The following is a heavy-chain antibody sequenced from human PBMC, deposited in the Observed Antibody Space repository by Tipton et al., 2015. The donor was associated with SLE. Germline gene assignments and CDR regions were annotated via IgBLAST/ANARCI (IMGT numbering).Heavy chain of an antibody. D-gene: IGHD3/OR15-3a*01. J-gene: IGHJ6*02. Sequence: SLRLSCAASGFTVSGNYMSWVRQAPGKGLEWVSIIYTGGSTMYAGSVQGRFTISRDTSKNTVYLQMNSLRAEDTAVYYCAREIYNFQTYSFNGMDLWGHGTTVTVSS. CDR2: IYTGGST. CDR3: AREIYNFQTYSFNGMDL. CDR1: GFTVSGNY. V-gene: IGHV3-53*05.